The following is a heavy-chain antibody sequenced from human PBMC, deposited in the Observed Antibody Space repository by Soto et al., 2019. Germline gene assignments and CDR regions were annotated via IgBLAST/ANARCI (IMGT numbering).Heavy chain of an antibody. Sequence: SETLSLTCTVSGGSISSGGYYWSWIRQHPGKGLEWIGYIYYSGSTYYNPSLKSRVNISVDTSKNQFSLKLSSVTAADTAVYYCARVAEVGYNRFDPWGQGTMVTVSS. V-gene: IGHV4-31*03. CDR3: ARVAEVGYNRFDP. CDR1: GGSISSGGYY. CDR2: IYYSGST. J-gene: IGHJ5*02.